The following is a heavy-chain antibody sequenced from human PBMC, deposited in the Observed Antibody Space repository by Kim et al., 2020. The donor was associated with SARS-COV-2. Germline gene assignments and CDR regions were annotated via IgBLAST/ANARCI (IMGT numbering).Heavy chain of an antibody. Sequence: SETLSLTCTVSGGSISSGGYYWSWIRQHPGKGLEWIGYIYYSGSTYYNPSLKSRVTISVDTSKNQFSLKLSSVTAADTAVYYCARAVVTSYGDYAYYYYGMDVWGQGTTVTVSS. D-gene: IGHD4-17*01. J-gene: IGHJ6*02. CDR3: ARAVVTSYGDYAYYYYGMDV. V-gene: IGHV4-31*03. CDR2: IYYSGST. CDR1: GGSISSGGYY.